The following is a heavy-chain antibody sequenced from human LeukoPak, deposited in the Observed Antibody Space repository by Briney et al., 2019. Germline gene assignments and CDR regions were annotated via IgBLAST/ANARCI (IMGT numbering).Heavy chain of an antibody. CDR2: ISGSGGST. V-gene: IGHV3-23*01. CDR1: GFAFSDHA. CDR3: AKGTQDWSGYYTSYYYYYMDV. Sequence: PGGSLRLSCVASGFAFSDHAMYWVRQAPGKGLEWVSAISGSGGSTYYADSVKGRFTISRDNSKNTLYLQMNSLRAEDTAVYYCAKGTQDWSGYYTSYYYYYMDVWGKGTTVTVSS. D-gene: IGHD3-3*01. J-gene: IGHJ6*03.